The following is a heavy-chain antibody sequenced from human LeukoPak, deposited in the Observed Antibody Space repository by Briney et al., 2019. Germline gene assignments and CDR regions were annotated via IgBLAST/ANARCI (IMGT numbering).Heavy chain of an antibody. CDR2: INPSGGST. D-gene: IGHD3-9*01. J-gene: IGHJ4*02. CDR1: GYTFTSYY. CDR3: ARVDILTGYYFFDS. Sequence: ASVKVSCKASGYTFTSYYMHWVRQAPGQGLEWMGIINPSGGSTSYAQKFQGRVTMTRDMSTSTAYMELRSLRSDDTAEYYCARVDILTGYYFFDSWGQGTLVTVSS. V-gene: IGHV1-46*01.